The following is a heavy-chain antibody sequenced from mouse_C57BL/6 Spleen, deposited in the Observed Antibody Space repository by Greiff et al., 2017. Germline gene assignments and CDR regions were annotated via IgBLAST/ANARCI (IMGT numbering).Heavy chain of an antibody. V-gene: IGHV1-36*01. J-gene: IGHJ1*03. CDR3: ALRYYGSSYGYFDV. CDR2: VYPYNGGT. Sequence: VQLQQSGPVLVKPGPSVKISCKASGFTFTDYYMHWVKQSHGKSLEWIGLVYPYNGGTSYNQKFKGKATLTVATSSSTAYMELHSLTSEDSAVYDGALRYYGSSYGYFDVWGTGTTVTVSS. CDR1: GFTFTDYY. D-gene: IGHD1-1*01.